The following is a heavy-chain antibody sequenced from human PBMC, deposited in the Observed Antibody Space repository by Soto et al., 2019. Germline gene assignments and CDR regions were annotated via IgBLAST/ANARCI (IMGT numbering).Heavy chain of an antibody. J-gene: IGHJ5*02. Sequence: QVQLVQSGAEVKKPGSSVKVSCKVSGGTFSSYTISWVRQAPGQGLEWMGRIIPILGIANYAQKFQGRVTITADKSTSTAYMELSSLRSEDTAVYYCARDRGPYYDILTGYSRRWFDPWGQGTLVTVSS. V-gene: IGHV1-69*08. CDR3: ARDRGPYYDILTGYSRRWFDP. D-gene: IGHD3-9*01. CDR2: IIPILGIA. CDR1: GGTFSSYT.